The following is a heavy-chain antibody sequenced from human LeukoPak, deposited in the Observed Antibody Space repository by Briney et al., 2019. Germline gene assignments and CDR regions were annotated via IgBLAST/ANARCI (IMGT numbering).Heavy chain of an antibody. Sequence: PSETLSLTCNVSGGSINRHYWTWIRQTPQRGLEWIGYIYYSGGTNYNPSLQSRVTISADTSANQLSLRLTSVTAADTAVYYCARRTASWYLDLWGPGTMVTVSS. D-gene: IGHD6-13*01. CDR3: ARRTASWYLDL. V-gene: IGHV4-59*08. CDR2: IYYSGGT. CDR1: GGSINRHY. J-gene: IGHJ3*01.